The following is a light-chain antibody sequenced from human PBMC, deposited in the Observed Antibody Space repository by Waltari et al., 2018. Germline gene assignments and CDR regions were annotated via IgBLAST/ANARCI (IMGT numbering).Light chain of an antibody. V-gene: IGLV3-1*01. CDR1: NLGDKY. CDR2: QDS. Sequence: SYELTQPPSVSVSPGQTASITRSGDNLGDKYACWYQQKPGQSPGLVIYQDSKRPSGIPERFSGSNSGNTATLTISGTQAMDEADYYCQAWDSSTAVYVFGTGTKVTVL. J-gene: IGLJ1*01. CDR3: QAWDSSTAVYV.